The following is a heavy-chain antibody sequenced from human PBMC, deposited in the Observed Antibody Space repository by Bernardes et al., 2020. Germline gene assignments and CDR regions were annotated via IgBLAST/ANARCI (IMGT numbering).Heavy chain of an antibody. CDR1: GFTFSSYA. CDR3: AKGESSGRYCSATSCYPYFDD. V-gene: IGHV3-23*01. Sequence: GGSLRLSCEGSGFTFSSYAMTWVRQAPGKGLEWVSSISGGGIGTYYADSVKGRFTISRDNSQNTLYLQMNSLRADDTAKYYCAKGESSGRYCSATSCYPYFDDWGQGTLVTVSS. D-gene: IGHD2-2*01. J-gene: IGHJ4*02. CDR2: ISGGGIGT.